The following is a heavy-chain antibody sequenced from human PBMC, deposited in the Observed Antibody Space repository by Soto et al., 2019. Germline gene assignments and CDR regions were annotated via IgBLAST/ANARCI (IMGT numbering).Heavy chain of an antibody. CDR3: AREENCSGGTCYSEYFHR. V-gene: IGHV1-46*01. D-gene: IGHD2-15*01. CDR1: GYLFTAYS. Sequence: ASVKVSCKASGYLFTAYSMHWVRLAPGQGLEWMGVVNPSGGSTKYAQNFQGRVTMTRDTSTTTIYMELSSLRSDDTAIYYCAREENCSGGTCYSEYFHRWGQGTLVTVSS. CDR2: VNPSGGST. J-gene: IGHJ1*01.